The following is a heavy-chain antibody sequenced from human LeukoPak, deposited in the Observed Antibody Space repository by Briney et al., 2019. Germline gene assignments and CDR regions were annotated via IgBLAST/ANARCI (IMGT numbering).Heavy chain of an antibody. CDR3: ARAVPYYYDSSGYRSSFDY. CDR2: IYYSGST. D-gene: IGHD3-22*01. CDR1: GGSISSGDYY. J-gene: IGHJ4*02. V-gene: IGHV4-30-4*01. Sequence: SETLSLTCTVSGGSISSGDYYWSWIRQPPGKGLEWIGYIYYSGSTYYNPSLKSRVTISVGTSKNQFSLKLSSVTAADTAVYYCARAVPYYYDSSGYRSSFDYWGQGTLVTVSS.